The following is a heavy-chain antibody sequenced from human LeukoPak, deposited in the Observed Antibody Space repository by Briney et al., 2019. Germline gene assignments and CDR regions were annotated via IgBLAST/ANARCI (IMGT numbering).Heavy chain of an antibody. Sequence: ASVKVSCKASGGTFSSYAISWVRQAPGQGLEWMGGIIPIFGTANYAQKFQGRVTITTDESTSTAYMELSSLRSEDTAVYYCAREPTIFGVASENAAPNWFDPWGQGALVTVSS. V-gene: IGHV1-69*05. CDR1: GGTFSSYA. CDR3: AREPTIFGVASENAAPNWFDP. J-gene: IGHJ5*02. D-gene: IGHD3-3*01. CDR2: IIPIFGTA.